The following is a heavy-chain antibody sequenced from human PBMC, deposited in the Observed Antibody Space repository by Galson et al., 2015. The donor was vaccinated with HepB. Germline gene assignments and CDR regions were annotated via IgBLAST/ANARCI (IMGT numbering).Heavy chain of an antibody. CDR2: INHSGST. Sequence: LSLTCAVYGGSFSGYYWSWIRQPPGKGLAWIGEINHSGSTNYNPSLKSRVTITVDTSKNQFSLKLSSVTAADTAVYYCARGSGAAKRRFDYWGQGTLVTVSS. V-gene: IGHV4-34*01. D-gene: IGHD6-13*01. J-gene: IGHJ4*02. CDR3: ARGSGAAKRRFDY. CDR1: GGSFSGYY.